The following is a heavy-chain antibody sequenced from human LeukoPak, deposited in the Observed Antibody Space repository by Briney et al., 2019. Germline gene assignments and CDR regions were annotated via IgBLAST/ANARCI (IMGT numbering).Heavy chain of an antibody. V-gene: IGHV4-4*02. CDR1: GGSISSNNW. Sequence: SETLSLTCAVSGGSISSNNWWSWVRQPPGKGLEWIGEIYHSGSANYSPSLKNRVTISVDTSKNQFSLKLSSVTAADTAVYYCARKYCSGGSCYRLDYWGQGTLVTVSS. CDR2: IYHSGSA. J-gene: IGHJ4*02. CDR3: ARKYCSGGSCYRLDY. D-gene: IGHD2-15*01.